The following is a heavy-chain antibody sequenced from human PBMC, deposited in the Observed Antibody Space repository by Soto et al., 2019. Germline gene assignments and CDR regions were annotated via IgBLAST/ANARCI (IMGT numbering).Heavy chain of an antibody. CDR3: AKVVPDSSSWYYYYYYGMDV. J-gene: IGHJ6*02. Sequence: PSETLSLSCAASGFSFSSYAMSWARQAPGKGLEWVSAISGSGGSTYYADSVKGRFTISRDNSKNTLYLQMNSLRAEDTAVYYCAKVVPDSSSWYYYYYYGMDVWGQGTTVTVSS. V-gene: IGHV3-23*01. CDR2: ISGSGGST. CDR1: GFSFSSYA. D-gene: IGHD6-13*01.